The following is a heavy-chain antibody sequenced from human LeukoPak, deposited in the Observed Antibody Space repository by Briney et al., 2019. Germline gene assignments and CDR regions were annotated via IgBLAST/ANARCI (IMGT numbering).Heavy chain of an antibody. Sequence: SLRLSCKASGFTFDDCVMHWVRQAPGKGLEWVSTISWNRAFIVYADSVKGRFTISRDSAKNSLYLQMDSLRAEDTALYYCVKGATTGWYYFDYWGQGTQVTVSS. J-gene: IGHJ4*02. CDR2: ISWNRAFI. CDR1: GFTFDDCV. V-gene: IGHV3-9*01. CDR3: VKGATTGWYYFDY. D-gene: IGHD6-19*01.